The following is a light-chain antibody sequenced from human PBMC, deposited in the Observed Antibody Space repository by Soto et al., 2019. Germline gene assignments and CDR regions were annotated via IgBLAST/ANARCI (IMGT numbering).Light chain of an antibody. CDR2: AAT. J-gene: IGKJ4*01. CDR1: QDIRSW. V-gene: IGKV1-12*01. CDR3: QQANSFPLT. Sequence: DIQMTQSPSYVSASAGDRVSITCRASQDIRSWLAWYQQRPGKAPKLLIYAATTLQSGVPSRFSGSGSGTTFTLTINNLQPEDFASYFCQQANSFPLTFGGGTKVDIK.